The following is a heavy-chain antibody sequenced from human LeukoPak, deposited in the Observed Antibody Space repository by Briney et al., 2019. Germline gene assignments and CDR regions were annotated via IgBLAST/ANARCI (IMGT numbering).Heavy chain of an antibody. J-gene: IGHJ4*02. CDR2: ITGSGGNT. D-gene: IGHD6-13*01. V-gene: IGHV3-23*01. Sequence: GGSLRLSCAASGFTFSSYAMNWVRQAPGKGLEWVSAITGSGGNTYYTDSVKGRFTISRDNTKNTLYLQMSSLRAEDTAVYYCAKSGRTYSSSWYIYWGQGTLVTVSP. CDR1: GFTFSSYA. CDR3: AKSGRTYSSSWYIY.